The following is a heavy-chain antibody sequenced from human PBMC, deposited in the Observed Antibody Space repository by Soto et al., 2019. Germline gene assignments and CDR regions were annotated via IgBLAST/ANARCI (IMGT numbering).Heavy chain of an antibody. D-gene: IGHD1-26*01. V-gene: IGHV4-59*01. Sequence: QVQLQESGPGLVKPSETLSLTCSVSGGSISGYYWSWIRQSPEKGLEWIGYIYNGGSTNYNPSLQSRVHMSPYTSQNQIALKLSSVTAADTARFYCARDGTDAGSRGMAVWGPGTTVTVSS. CDR1: GGSISGYY. CDR3: ARDGTDAGSRGMAV. CDR2: IYNGGST. J-gene: IGHJ6*02.